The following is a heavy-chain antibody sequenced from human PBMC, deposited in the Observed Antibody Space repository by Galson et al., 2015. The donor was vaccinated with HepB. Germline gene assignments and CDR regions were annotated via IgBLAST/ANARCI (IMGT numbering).Heavy chain of an antibody. CDR1: GYTLTELS. V-gene: IGHV1-24*01. CDR3: ATGQWLVLAEREREGYFDY. Sequence: SVKVSCKVSGYTLTELSMHWVRQAPGKGLEWMGGFDPEDGETIYAQKFQGRVTMTEDTSTDTAYMELSRLRSEDTAVYYCATGQWLVLAEREREGYFDYWGQGTRVTVSS. D-gene: IGHD6-19*01. CDR2: FDPEDGET. J-gene: IGHJ4*02.